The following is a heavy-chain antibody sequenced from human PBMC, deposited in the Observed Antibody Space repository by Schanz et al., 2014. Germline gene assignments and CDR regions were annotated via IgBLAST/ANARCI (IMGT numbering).Heavy chain of an antibody. V-gene: IGHV3-30*19. CDR3: ARDRGYCSGGSCLTFDY. D-gene: IGHD2-15*01. CDR1: GFSLNTYG. CDR2: ISYDGSNK. Sequence: ESGGGVVQPGTSLILSCSVSGFSLNTYGIHWFRQPAGKGLEWVAVISYDGSNKYYADSVKGRFTISRDNSKNTLYLQMNTLRAEDTAVYYCARDRGYCSGGSCLTFDYWGQGTLVTDSS. J-gene: IGHJ4*02.